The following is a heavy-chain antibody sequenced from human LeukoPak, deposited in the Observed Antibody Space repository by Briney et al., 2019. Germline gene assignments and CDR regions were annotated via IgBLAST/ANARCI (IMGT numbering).Heavy chain of an antibody. CDR2: ISSSSSYI. Sequence: GGSLRLSCAASGFTFSSYSMNWVRQAPGKGLEWVSSISSSSSYIYYADSVKGRFTISRDNAKNSLYLQMNSLRAEDTAKYYCAKSLLTTASGTGRAFDIWGQGTTVTVSS. V-gene: IGHV3-21*04. CDR1: GFTFSSYS. J-gene: IGHJ3*02. CDR3: AKSLLTTASGTGRAFDI. D-gene: IGHD1-26*01.